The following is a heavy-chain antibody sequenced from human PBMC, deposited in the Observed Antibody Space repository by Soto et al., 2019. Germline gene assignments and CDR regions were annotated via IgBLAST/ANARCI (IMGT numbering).Heavy chain of an antibody. CDR2: ISTYNGNT. Sequence: ASVKVSCKASGYTFSSYGFSWVRQAPGQGLEWMGWISTYNGNTKYAQKPQGRVTMTTDTSTSTAYMELRSLRSDDTAVYYCARDPGPQGLFDYWGQGTLVTV. J-gene: IGHJ4*02. CDR1: GYTFSSYG. CDR3: ARDPGPQGLFDY. V-gene: IGHV1-18*01.